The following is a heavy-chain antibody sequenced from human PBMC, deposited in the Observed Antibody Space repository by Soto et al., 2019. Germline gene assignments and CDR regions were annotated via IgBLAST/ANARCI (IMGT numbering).Heavy chain of an antibody. CDR3: ARDWGSKYCSGGSCYSHGMEV. CDR1: GGSISSYY. J-gene: IGHJ6*02. CDR2: IYYSGST. Sequence: SETLSLTCTVSGGSISSYYWSWIRQPPVNRLEWIGYIYYSGSTNYNPSLKSRVTISVDTSKNQFSLKLSSVTAADTAVYYCARDWGSKYCSGGSCYSHGMEVWGQGTTVTV. D-gene: IGHD2-15*01. V-gene: IGHV4-59*01.